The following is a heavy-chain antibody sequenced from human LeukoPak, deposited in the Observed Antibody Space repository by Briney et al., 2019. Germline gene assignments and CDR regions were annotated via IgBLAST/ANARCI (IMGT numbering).Heavy chain of an antibody. CDR2: ISGSGGST. D-gene: IGHD2-2*01. CDR3: AKDREIAVVPAAMFDY. V-gene: IGHV3-23*01. Sequence: GGSLRLSCAASGSTFSSYAMSWVRQAPGKGLEWVSAISGSGGSTYYADSVKGRFTISRDNSKNTLYLQMNSLRAEDTAVYYCAKDREIAVVPAAMFDYWGQGTLVTVSS. J-gene: IGHJ4*02. CDR1: GSTFSSYA.